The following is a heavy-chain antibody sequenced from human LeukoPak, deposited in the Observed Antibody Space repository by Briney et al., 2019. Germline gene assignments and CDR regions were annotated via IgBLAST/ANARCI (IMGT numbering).Heavy chain of an antibody. CDR2: INPSGGST. V-gene: IGHV1-46*01. J-gene: IGHJ4*02. CDR3: AREDRRYCSSTSCPNDY. CDR1: GYTFTSYY. D-gene: IGHD2-2*01. Sequence: ASVKVSCKASGYTFTSYYMHWVRQAPGQGLEWMGIINPSGGSTSYAQKFQDRVTMTRDTSTSTVYMELSSLRSEDTAVYYCAREDRRYCSSTSCPNDYWGQGTLVTVSS.